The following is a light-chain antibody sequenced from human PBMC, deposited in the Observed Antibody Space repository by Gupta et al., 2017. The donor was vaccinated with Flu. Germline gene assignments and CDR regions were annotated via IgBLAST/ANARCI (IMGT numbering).Light chain of an antibody. CDR3: QAWDDSLTGPS. Sequence: QSVLTQPLSASRTPGQRVTISCSGTRSNIGSNTANWYQQLPGAPPKLLIFSDNDRPSGVPDRFSGSKSGTSASLAISELQSEDEADYYCQAWDDSLTGPSFGGGTKLTV. CDR1: RSNIGSNT. V-gene: IGLV1-44*01. CDR2: SDN. J-gene: IGLJ2*01.